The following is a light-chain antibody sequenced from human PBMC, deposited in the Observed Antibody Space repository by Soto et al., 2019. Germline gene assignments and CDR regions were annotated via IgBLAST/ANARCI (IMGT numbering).Light chain of an antibody. CDR1: QSVSSTF. CDR3: QHYGSSPPLT. J-gene: IGKJ4*01. CDR2: GAS. V-gene: IGKV3-20*01. Sequence: EFVLTQSPGTLSLSPGERATLSCRASQSVSSTFLAWYQQKPGQPPRLLIYGASTRGTGIPDRFSDNGSGTDFTLDISRLEPEDFGVYYCQHYGSSPPLTFGGGTKVEIK.